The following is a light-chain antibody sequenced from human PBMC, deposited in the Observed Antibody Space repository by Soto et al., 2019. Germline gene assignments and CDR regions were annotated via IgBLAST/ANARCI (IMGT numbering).Light chain of an antibody. CDR1: SSDVGGYNY. Sequence: QSALTQPASVSGSPGQSIAISCTGTSSDVGGYNYVSWYQQYPGKAPKLMIYDVSSRPSGVSSRFSGSKSGNTASLTISGLQAEDEADYYCYSYSGSNTSYVFGTGTKVTVL. V-gene: IGLV2-14*01. J-gene: IGLJ1*01. CDR2: DVS. CDR3: YSYSGSNTSYV.